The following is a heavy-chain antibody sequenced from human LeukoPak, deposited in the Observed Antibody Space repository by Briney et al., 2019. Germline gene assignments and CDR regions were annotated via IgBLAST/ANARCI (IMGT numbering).Heavy chain of an antibody. CDR3: AKESRYCSSTSCYTASFDY. CDR2: ISGSGGST. CDR1: GFTFSSYA. V-gene: IGHV3-23*01. D-gene: IGHD2-2*02. J-gene: IGHJ4*02. Sequence: PGGSLRLSCAASGFTFSSYAMSWVRQAPGKGLEWVSAISGSGGSTYYADSVKGRFTISRDNSKNTLYLQMNSLRAEDTAVYYCAKESRYCSSTSCYTASFDYWGQGTLVTVSS.